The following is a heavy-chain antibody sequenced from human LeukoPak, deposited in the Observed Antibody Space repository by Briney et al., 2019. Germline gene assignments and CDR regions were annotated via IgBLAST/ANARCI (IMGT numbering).Heavy chain of an antibody. Sequence: ASVNVSCKASGYTFTGYYMHWVRQAPGQGLEWMGWINPNSGGTNYAQKFQGRATMTRETSISTAYMELSRLRSDDTAVYYCASLVRGVTDFDYWGQGTLVTVSS. D-gene: IGHD3-10*01. V-gene: IGHV1-2*02. J-gene: IGHJ4*02. CDR3: ASLVRGVTDFDY. CDR2: INPNSGGT. CDR1: GYTFTGYY.